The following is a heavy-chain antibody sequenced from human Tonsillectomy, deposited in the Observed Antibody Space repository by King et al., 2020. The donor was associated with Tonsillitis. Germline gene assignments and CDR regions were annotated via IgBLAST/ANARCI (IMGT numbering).Heavy chain of an antibody. D-gene: IGHD5-18*01. CDR2: IYYSGYT. J-gene: IGHJ4*02. CDR3: AREVLGGYSYGTFDY. V-gene: IGHV4-59*01. Sequence: VQLQESGPGQVKPSETLSLTCTVSGGSISTFYWSWIRQSPGKGLEWIGYIYYSGYTNYNPSLKSRVTISVDTSKNQFSLKLSSVTAADTAVYYCAREVLGGYSYGTFDYWGQGTLVTVSS. CDR1: GGSISTFY.